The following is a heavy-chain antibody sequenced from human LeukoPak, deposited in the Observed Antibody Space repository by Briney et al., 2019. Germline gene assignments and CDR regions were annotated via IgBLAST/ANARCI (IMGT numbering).Heavy chain of an antibody. J-gene: IGHJ4*02. CDR1: GYSFSTYY. V-gene: IGHV1-46*01. CDR3: ARQAIGVAGRMFDY. D-gene: IGHD6-19*01. Sequence: GASVKVSCKASGYSFSTYYIHWVRQAPGQGLEWMGIINPNTGSANSAQKFQGRLTMTRDTSTSTVYMELGSLRSEDTAVYYCARQAIGVAGRMFDYWGQGTLVTLSS. CDR2: INPNTGSA.